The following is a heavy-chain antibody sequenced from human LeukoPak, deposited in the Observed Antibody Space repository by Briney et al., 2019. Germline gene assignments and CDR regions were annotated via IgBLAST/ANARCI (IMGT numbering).Heavy chain of an antibody. CDR2: INPSGGST. CDR1: GYTFTSYY. V-gene: IGHV1-46*01. Sequence: ASVKVSRKASGYTFTSYYMHWVRQAPGQGLEWMGIINPSGGSTSYAQKFQGRVTMTRDTSTSTVYMELSSLRSEDTAVYYCASNCGGDCYDNWFDPWGQGTLVTVSS. D-gene: IGHD2-21*02. J-gene: IGHJ5*02. CDR3: ASNCGGDCYDNWFDP.